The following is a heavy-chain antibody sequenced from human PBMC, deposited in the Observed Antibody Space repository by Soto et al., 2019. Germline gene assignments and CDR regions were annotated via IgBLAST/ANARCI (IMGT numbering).Heavy chain of an antibody. CDR1: GFSLSTSGMG. CDR3: GHRKSSYYGSENTYYYGMDV. J-gene: IGHJ6*02. CDR2: IYWTDDK. D-gene: IGHD3-10*01. Sequence: QITLKESGPTLVKPTQTLTLTCTFSGFSLSTSGMGVAWIRQTPEKALEWLAVIYWTDDKRYSPSLKSRLTITKDSSKNQVVLTMTDMDPVDTATYYCGHRKSSYYGSENTYYYGMDVWGQGTTVTVSS. V-gene: IGHV2-5*01.